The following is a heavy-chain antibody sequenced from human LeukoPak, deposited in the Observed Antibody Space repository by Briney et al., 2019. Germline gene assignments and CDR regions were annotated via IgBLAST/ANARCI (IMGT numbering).Heavy chain of an antibody. J-gene: IGHJ4*02. CDR1: GGSISSYY. D-gene: IGHD6-13*01. V-gene: IGHV4-59*01. Sequence: SETLSLTCTVSGGSISSYYWSWIRQPPGKGLEWIGYIYYSGSTNYNPSLKSRVTISVDTSKNQFSLKLSSVTAADTAVYYCARDAPGIAAAGHYFDYWGQGTLVTVSS. CDR2: IYYSGST. CDR3: ARDAPGIAAAGHYFDY.